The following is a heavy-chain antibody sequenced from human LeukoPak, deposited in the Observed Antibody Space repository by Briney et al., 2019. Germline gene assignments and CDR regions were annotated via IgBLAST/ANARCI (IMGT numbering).Heavy chain of an antibody. V-gene: IGHV3-7*01. D-gene: IGHD5-18*01. CDR1: GFTFSSYW. J-gene: IGHJ4*02. CDR2: IKQDGSEK. Sequence: GGSLRLSCAASGFTFSSYWMSWVRQAPGKGLEWVANIKQDGSEKYYVDAVKGRFTISRDNSKNTLYLQMNSLRAEDTAVYYCARSRGYSYGPSFDYWGQGTLVTVSS. CDR3: ARSRGYSYGPSFDY.